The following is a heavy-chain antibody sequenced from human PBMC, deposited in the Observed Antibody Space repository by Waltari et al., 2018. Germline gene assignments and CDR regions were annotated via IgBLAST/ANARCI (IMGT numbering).Heavy chain of an antibody. Sequence: DVQLVESGGGLVQPGRSLRLSCVASGLSFDHAMPWVRQVPGKGVELVAGIYWSSNRIDYADSVRGRFTISRDNAKNSLYLQMNSLIIEDTALYYCGKDIVAGGMDVWGQGTTVTVSS. CDR1: GLSFDHA. CDR2: IYWSSNRI. J-gene: IGHJ6*02. CDR3: GKDIVAGGMDV. V-gene: IGHV3-9*01.